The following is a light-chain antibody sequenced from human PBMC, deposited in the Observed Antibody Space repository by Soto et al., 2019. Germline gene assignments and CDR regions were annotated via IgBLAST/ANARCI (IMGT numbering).Light chain of an antibody. Sequence: DIQLTQSPSFLSASVGDRVTITCRASQAIDTYLAWYQQKPGKAPKLLIYAASLLQSGVPSRFSGSRSGTDFTLNINSPQPEDFASYYCQQLNRFPFSFGQGTRLEIK. CDR2: AAS. CDR3: QQLNRFPFS. J-gene: IGKJ5*01. V-gene: IGKV1-9*01. CDR1: QAIDTY.